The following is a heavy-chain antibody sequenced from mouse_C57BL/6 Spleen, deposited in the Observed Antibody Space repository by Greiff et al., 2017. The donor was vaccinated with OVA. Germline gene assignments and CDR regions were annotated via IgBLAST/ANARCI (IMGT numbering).Heavy chain of an antibody. Sequence: DVKLVESGPGLVKPSQSLSLTCSVTGYSITSGYYWNWIRQFPGNKLEWMGYISYDGSNNYNPSLKNRISITRDTTKNQFFLKLNSVTTEDTATYYGARGGYYPENYFDYWGQGTTLTVSS. CDR2: ISYDGSN. D-gene: IGHD1-1*01. J-gene: IGHJ2*01. CDR1: GYSITSGYY. CDR3: ARGGYYPENYFDY. V-gene: IGHV3-6*01.